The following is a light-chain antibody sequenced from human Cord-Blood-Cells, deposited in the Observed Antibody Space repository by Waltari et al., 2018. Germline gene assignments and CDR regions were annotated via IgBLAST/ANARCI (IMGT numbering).Light chain of an antibody. CDR2: WAS. CDR3: QQYYSTPYT. CDR1: QSVLYSSKNKNY. Sequence: EIVMTQYPDSLAVSLGERATINCKSSQSVLYSSKNKNYLAWYQQKPGQPPKLLIYWASTRESGVPDRFSGSGSGTDFTLTISSLQAEDVAVYYCQQYYSTPYTFGQGTKLEIK. V-gene: IGKV4-1*01. J-gene: IGKJ2*01.